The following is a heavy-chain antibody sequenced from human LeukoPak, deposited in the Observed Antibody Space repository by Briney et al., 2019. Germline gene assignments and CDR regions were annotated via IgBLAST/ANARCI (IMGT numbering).Heavy chain of an antibody. CDR2: ISYDGSNK. D-gene: IGHD2-2*02. CDR1: GFTFSSYG. CDR3: ARDAYCSSTSCYMSRVGYYGMDV. J-gene: IGHJ6*02. V-gene: IGHV3-30*03. Sequence: PGRSLRLSCAASGFTFSSYGMHWVRQAPGKGLEWVAVISYDGSNKYYADSVKGRFTISRDNSKNTLYLQMNSLRAEDTAVYYCARDAYCSSTSCYMSRVGYYGMDVWGQGTTVTVSS.